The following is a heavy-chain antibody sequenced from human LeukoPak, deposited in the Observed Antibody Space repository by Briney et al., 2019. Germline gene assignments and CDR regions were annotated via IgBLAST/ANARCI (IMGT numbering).Heavy chain of an antibody. CDR2: IYSGGST. J-gene: IGHJ2*01. Sequence: GGSLRLSCAASGFTFSHSAMTWVRQAPGRGLEWVSVIYSGGSTNYADSVKGRFTISRDISKNTLSLQMNSLTAEDTAVYYCASFANHYDSGTMHFDLWGRGTLVTVSS. V-gene: IGHV3-53*01. D-gene: IGHD3-10*01. CDR1: GFTFSHSA. CDR3: ASFANHYDSGTMHFDL.